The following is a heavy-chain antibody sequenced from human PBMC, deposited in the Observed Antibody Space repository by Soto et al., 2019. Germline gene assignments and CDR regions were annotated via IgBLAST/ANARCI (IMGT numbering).Heavy chain of an antibody. CDR2: IGTKANTYAT. D-gene: IGHD3-16*01. CDR1: GFTFSGSA. V-gene: IGHV3-73*01. Sequence: EVQLVESGGGLVQPGGSLKLSCAASGFTFSGSAIHWVRQASGKGLEWVGRIGTKANTYATSYAASVRGRFTVSRDDSKNTAYLQMNSLRADDTAVYYCAKEPRSNGYFDLWGRGTLVTVSS. CDR3: AKEPRSNGYFDL. J-gene: IGHJ2*01.